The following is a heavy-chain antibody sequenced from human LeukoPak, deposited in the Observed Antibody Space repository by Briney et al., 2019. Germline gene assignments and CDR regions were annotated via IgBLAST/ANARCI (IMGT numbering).Heavy chain of an antibody. CDR2: INAGDGNT. CDR1: GYTFINYA. Sequence: ASVKVSCKASGYTFINYAIHWVRQTPGQRLEWMGWINAGDGNTRYSPKFQDRFTVTRDTSATTAYMEMSSLKFDDTAVYYCALGAYDYWGQGTLVTVST. D-gene: IGHD1-26*01. V-gene: IGHV1-3*01. CDR3: ALGAYDY. J-gene: IGHJ4*02.